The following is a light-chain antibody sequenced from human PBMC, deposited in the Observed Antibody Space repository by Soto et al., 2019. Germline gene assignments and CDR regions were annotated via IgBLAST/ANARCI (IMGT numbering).Light chain of an antibody. CDR2: GAS. Sequence: DIVLTQSPATLSVSPGERATVSCRASQSVGSNLAWYQQKPGQAPRLLIYGASTSASGIPARFTGSGSGTQFTLTISSLQSEDFALYYCQQYDNWPPYTFGQGTNLDFK. CDR3: QQYDNWPPYT. V-gene: IGKV3D-15*01. CDR1: QSVGSN. J-gene: IGKJ2*01.